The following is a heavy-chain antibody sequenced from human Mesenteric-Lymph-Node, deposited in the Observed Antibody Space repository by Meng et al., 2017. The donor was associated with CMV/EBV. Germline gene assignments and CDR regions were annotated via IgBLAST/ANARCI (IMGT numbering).Heavy chain of an antibody. J-gene: IGHJ4*02. CDR1: GGSFSGYY. V-gene: IGHV4-34*01. Sequence: VNGGSFSGYYWRWLRQPPGKGLEWIGEINHSGSTNYNPSLKSRVTISVDTSKNQFSLKLSSVTAADTAVYYCASRDPYYYDSSGYSHWGQGTPVTVSS. D-gene: IGHD3-22*01. CDR2: INHSGST. CDR3: ASRDPYYYDSSGYSH.